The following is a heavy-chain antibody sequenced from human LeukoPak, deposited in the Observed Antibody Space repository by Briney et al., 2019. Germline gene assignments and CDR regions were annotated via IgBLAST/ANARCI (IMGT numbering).Heavy chain of an antibody. CDR2: IYYSGST. J-gene: IGHJ6*02. CDR3: ARHGDFWCEDGMDV. Sequence: SETLSLTCTVSGGSISSYYWSWIRQPPGKGLEWIGYIYYSGSTNYNPSLKSRVTISVDTSKNQFSLKLSSVTAADTAVYYCARHGDFWCEDGMDVWGQGTTVTVSS. V-gene: IGHV4-59*08. CDR1: GGSISSYY. D-gene: IGHD3-3*01.